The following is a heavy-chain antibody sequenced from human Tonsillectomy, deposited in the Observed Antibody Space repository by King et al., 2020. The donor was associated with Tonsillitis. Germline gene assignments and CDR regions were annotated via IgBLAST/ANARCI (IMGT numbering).Heavy chain of an antibody. CDR1: GGTFSSDA. CDR2: ILPIFGTT. Sequence: QLVQSGAEVKKPGSSVTVSCQASGGTFSSDAISWVRQAPGQGLEWMGGILPIFGTTNYAQKFQDRVTITADESTSTVSMELSSLRSEDTAMYYCAKGRGAGYDYWGPGTLVTVSS. D-gene: IGHD3-10*01. V-gene: IGHV1-69*01. CDR3: AKGRGAGYDY. J-gene: IGHJ4*02.